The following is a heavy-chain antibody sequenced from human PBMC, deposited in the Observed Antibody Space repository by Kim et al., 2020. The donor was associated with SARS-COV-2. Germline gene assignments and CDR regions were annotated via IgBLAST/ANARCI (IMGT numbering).Heavy chain of an antibody. D-gene: IGHD6-6*01. CDR1: GFTFSSYT. Sequence: GGSLRLSCAASGFTFSSYTMHWVRQAPGKGLEWVAVISYDGSNKYYADSVKGRFTISRDNSKNTLYLQMNSLRAEDTAVYYCARRAGSSNHYYYYSMDVWGQGTTVTVSS. CDR3: ARRAGSSNHYYYYSMDV. V-gene: IGHV3-30-3*01. J-gene: IGHJ6*02. CDR2: ISYDGSNK.